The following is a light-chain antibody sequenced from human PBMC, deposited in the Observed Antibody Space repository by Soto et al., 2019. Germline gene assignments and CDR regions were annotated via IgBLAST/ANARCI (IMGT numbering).Light chain of an antibody. V-gene: IGKV1-5*03. J-gene: IGKJ1*01. CDR1: QSISSW. CDR2: KAS. CDR3: QQYDSYPRT. Sequence: DIQMTQSPSTLSASVGDRVTITCRASQSISSWLAWYQQKPGKAPKLLIYKASILESGVPSRFSGSGSGTEFTLTISCLQTDDLATYYCQQYDSYPRTFGQGTKVEIK.